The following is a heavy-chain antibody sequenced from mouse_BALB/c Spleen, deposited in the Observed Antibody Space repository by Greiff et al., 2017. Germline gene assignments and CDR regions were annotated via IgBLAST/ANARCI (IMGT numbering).Heavy chain of an antibody. CDR1: GFTFSSFG. CDR3: ARDGYDDAMDY. D-gene: IGHD2-2*01. CDR2: ISSGSSTI. V-gene: IGHV5-17*02. J-gene: IGHJ4*01. Sequence: EVKLQESGGGLVQPGGSRKLSCAASGFTFSSFGMHWVRQAPEKGLEWVAYISSGSSTIYYADTVKGRFTISRDNPKNTLFLQMTSLRSEDTAMYYCARDGYDDAMDYWGQGTSVTVSS.